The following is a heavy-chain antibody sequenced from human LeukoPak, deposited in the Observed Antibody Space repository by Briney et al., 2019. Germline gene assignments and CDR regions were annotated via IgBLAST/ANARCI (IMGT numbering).Heavy chain of an antibody. V-gene: IGHV1-69*13. D-gene: IGHD6-19*01. Sequence: SVQVSCKASGGTFSSYAISWVRQAPGQGLEWMGGIIPIFGTANYAQKFQGRVTITADESTSTAYMELSSLRSEDTAVYYCARWEGQWLVRDWFDPWGQGTLVTVSS. CDR3: ARWEGQWLVRDWFDP. CDR1: GGTFSSYA. J-gene: IGHJ5*02. CDR2: IIPIFGTA.